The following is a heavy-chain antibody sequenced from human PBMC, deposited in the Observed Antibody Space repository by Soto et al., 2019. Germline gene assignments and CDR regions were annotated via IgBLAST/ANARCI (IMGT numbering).Heavy chain of an antibody. CDR2: RGSGIGT. CDR1: GFTYSSNA. CDR3: AGEGSRDYDRSGYYPLDH. V-gene: IGHV3-23*01. J-gene: IGHJ4*02. D-gene: IGHD3-22*01. Sequence: EVQLLESGGGLAQPGGSLRLSCVASGFTYSSNAMSWVRQAPGKGLEWIRGSGIGTYYADFVKGRFTVSRDNSKNTLYLQMNSLRVEDTAVYYCAGEGSRDYDRSGYYPLDHWGQGTLVTVSS.